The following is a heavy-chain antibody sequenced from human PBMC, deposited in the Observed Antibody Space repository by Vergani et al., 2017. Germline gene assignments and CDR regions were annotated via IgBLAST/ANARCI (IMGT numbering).Heavy chain of an antibody. CDR2: IYYSGST. CDR3: ARRGGTTKYGMDV. V-gene: IGHV4-59*12. D-gene: IGHD1-7*01. J-gene: IGHJ6*02. Sequence: QVQLQESGPGLVKPSETLSLTCTVSGGSISSYYWSWIRQPPGKGLEWIGYIYYSGSTNYNPSLKSRVTISVDTSKNQFSLKLSSVTAADTAVYYCARRGGTTKYGMDVWGQGTTVTVSS. CDR1: GGSISSYY.